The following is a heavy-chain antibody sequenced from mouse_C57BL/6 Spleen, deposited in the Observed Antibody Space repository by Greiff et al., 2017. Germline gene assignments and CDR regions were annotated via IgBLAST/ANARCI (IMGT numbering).Heavy chain of an antibody. CDR3: ARCAY. CDR2: INPGSGGT. Sequence: QVQLKQSGAELVRPGTSVKVSCKASGYAFTNYLIEWVKKRPGQGLEWIGVINPGSGGTNSHEKFNGKATLTADTSSSTAYMQLSSLTSEDSAVYFCARCAYWGQGTLVTVSA. V-gene: IGHV1-54*01. CDR1: GYAFTNYL. J-gene: IGHJ3*01.